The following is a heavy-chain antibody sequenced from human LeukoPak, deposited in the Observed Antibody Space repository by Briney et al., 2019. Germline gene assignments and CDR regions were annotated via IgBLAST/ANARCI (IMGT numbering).Heavy chain of an antibody. CDR3: TSYYYTSGPNDN. D-gene: IGHD3-22*01. CDR1: GFTFIYHA. J-gene: IGHJ4*02. V-gene: IGHV3-7*01. CDR2: IKTDGSEK. Sequence: PGGSLRLSCAASGFTFIYHAMHWVRQAPGKGLEWVANIKTDGSEKRYVDSVKGRFTISRDNAKNSLYLQMNSLRAEDTAVYYCTSYYYTSGPNDNWGQGTLVTVSS.